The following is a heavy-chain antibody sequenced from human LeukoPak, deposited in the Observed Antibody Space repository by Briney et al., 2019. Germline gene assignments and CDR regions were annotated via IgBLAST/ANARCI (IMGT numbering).Heavy chain of an antibody. CDR3: AREGQNYYDSSGPFMDV. CDR2: ISYDGSNK. D-gene: IGHD3-22*01. CDR1: GFTFSDYY. J-gene: IGHJ6*02. Sequence: GGSLRLSCAASGFTFSDYYMSWIRQAPGKGLEWVAVISYDGSNKYYADSVKGRFTISRDNSKNTLYLQMNSLRAEDTAVYYCAREGQNYYDSSGPFMDVWGQGTTVTVSS. V-gene: IGHV3-30-3*01.